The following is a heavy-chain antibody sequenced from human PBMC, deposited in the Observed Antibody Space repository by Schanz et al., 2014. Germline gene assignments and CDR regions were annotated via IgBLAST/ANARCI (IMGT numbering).Heavy chain of an antibody. CDR1: GFTVSSDH. CDR2: IYASGAT. Sequence: EVQLVESGGGFVQPGGSLGLSCVVSGFTVSSDHMSWVRQAPGKGLEWVSTIYASGATYYADSVKRRFTISRDSPKNTLYLQMNSLRAEDTALYYCARDSGPYYDKSMDVWGQGTTVAVSS. CDR3: ARDSGPYYDKSMDV. D-gene: IGHD3-9*01. J-gene: IGHJ6*02. V-gene: IGHV3-66*01.